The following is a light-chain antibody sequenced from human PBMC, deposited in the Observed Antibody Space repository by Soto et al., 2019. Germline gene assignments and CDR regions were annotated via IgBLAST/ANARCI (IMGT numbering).Light chain of an antibody. CDR2: AAS. CDR1: QSVSFN. CDR3: QQYHNWPPMT. V-gene: IGKV3-15*01. Sequence: EVVMTQSPATLSLSPGERATLSCRASQSVSFNLDWYHQRPGQAPTLLIYAASSRVAGVPARFSGSGSGTEFTLTISSLQSEDFAVYFCQQYHNWPPMTFGQGTRLEI. J-gene: IGKJ2*01.